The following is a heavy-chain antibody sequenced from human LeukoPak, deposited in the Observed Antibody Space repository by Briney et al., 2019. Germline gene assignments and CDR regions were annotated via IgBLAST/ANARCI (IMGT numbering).Heavy chain of an antibody. CDR1: GFIFSDYY. CDR3: ARGASPNYFGSGAFDY. Sequence: GGSLRLSCAASGFIFSDYYMSWIRQAPGKGLEWVPYISHNGNTIYYADSVKGRFTISRDNAKNSLYLQMNSLRAEDTAVYYCARGASPNYFGSGAFDYWGQGTLVTVSS. J-gene: IGHJ4*02. V-gene: IGHV3-11*01. D-gene: IGHD3-10*01. CDR2: ISHNGNTI.